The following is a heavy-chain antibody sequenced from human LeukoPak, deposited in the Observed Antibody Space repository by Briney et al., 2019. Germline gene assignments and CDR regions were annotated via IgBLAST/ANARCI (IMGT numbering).Heavy chain of an antibody. CDR2: IYYSGST. Sequence: PSETLSLTCTVSGGSVSSGSYYWSWIRQPPGKGLEWIGYIYYSGSTNYNPSLKNRVTMSVDTSKNHFSLKLSSVTAADTAVYYCARDNGSGSRSFDYWGQGTLVTVSS. D-gene: IGHD3-10*01. J-gene: IGHJ4*02. CDR1: GGSVSSGSYY. V-gene: IGHV4-61*03. CDR3: ARDNGSGSRSFDY.